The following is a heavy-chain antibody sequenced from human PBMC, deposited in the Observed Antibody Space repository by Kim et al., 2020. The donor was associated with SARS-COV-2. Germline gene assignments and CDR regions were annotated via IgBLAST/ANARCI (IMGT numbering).Heavy chain of an antibody. D-gene: IGHD7-27*01. Sequence: GGSLRLSCAASGFTFSSYGIHWVRQAPGKGLEWVAVIWYDGSNKYYADSVKGQFTISRDNSKNTLYLQMNSLRADDTAVYYCARDADWGSTGGFDYWGQGTLVTVSS. V-gene: IGHV3-33*01. CDR3: ARDADWGSTGGFDY. CDR2: IWYDGSNK. CDR1: GFTFSSYG. J-gene: IGHJ4*02.